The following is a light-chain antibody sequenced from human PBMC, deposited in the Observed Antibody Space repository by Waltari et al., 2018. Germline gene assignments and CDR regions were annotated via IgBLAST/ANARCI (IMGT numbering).Light chain of an antibody. Sequence: YVLTQPPSVSVTPGRTARNPSGGTTLGRTTVHWYQQKPVQAPVLVVYEDKERPSGITERFSASNSGNMATLTISGVAAGDEADYYCQVWDRTGDHVIFGGGTKLTVL. V-gene: IGLV3-21*03. CDR1: TLGRTT. CDR3: QVWDRTGDHVI. CDR2: EDK. J-gene: IGLJ2*01.